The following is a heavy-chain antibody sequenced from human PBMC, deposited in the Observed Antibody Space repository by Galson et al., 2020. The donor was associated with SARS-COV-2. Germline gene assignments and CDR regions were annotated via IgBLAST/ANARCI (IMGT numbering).Heavy chain of an antibody. CDR3: AKLSFSWSGYEDAFDI. D-gene: IGHD3-3*01. V-gene: IGHV3-9*01. CDR1: GFTFDDYA. CDR2: ISWNSGSI. Sequence: GGSLRLSCAASGFTFDDYAMHWVRQAPGKGLEWVSGISWNSGSIGYADSVKGRFTISRDNAKNSLYLQMNSLRAEDTALYYCAKLSFSWSGYEDAFDIWGQGTMVTVSS. J-gene: IGHJ3*02.